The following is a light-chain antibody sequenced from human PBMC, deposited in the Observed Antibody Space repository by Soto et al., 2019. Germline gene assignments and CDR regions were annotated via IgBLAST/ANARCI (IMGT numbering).Light chain of an antibody. V-gene: IGLV2-18*01. CDR2: EVS. Sequence: LASYNRVSWYQRPPGTGPKLVIYEVSNRPSGIPDRFSVSKSGNTASLTIYGLLAEDEADYYCSIYTNASTPVFGTEPKLTVL. CDR1: LASYNR. CDR3: SIYTNASTPV. J-gene: IGLJ1*01.